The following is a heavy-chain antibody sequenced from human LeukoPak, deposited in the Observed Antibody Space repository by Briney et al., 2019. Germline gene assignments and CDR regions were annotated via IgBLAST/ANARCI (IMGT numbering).Heavy chain of an antibody. V-gene: IGHV1-18*01. CDR1: GYTFTSYG. CDR3: ATRSSSSWSRWEYGFDY. D-gene: IGHD6-13*01. Sequence: ASVKVSCKASGYTFTSYGISWVRQAPGQGLEWMGWISAYNGNTNYAQKLQGRVTMTEGTSTDTAYMELSSLRSEDTAVYYCATRSSSSWSRWEYGFDYWGQGTLVTVSS. J-gene: IGHJ4*02. CDR2: ISAYNGNT.